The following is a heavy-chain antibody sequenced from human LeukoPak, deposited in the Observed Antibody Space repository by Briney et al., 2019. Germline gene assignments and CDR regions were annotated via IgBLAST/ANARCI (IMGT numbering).Heavy chain of an antibody. CDR3: ARDGGYYGSGSYHY. CDR1: GYIFTGYY. V-gene: IGHV1-2*02. J-gene: IGHJ4*02. Sequence: ASVTVSCKASGYIFTGYYMHWVRQAPGQGPEWMGWINPNSGGTNSAQKFQGRVTMTRDTSISTAYMELSRLRSDDTAVYYCARDGGYYGSGSYHYWGQGALVTVSS. D-gene: IGHD3-10*01. CDR2: INPNSGGT.